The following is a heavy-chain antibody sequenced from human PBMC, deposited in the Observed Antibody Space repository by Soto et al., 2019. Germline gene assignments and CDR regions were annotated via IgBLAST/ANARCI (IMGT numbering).Heavy chain of an antibody. CDR3: ARLRPTGRYYFDC. D-gene: IGHD3-16*02. CDR1: GGSISGSSYY. J-gene: IGHJ4*02. CDR2: IYYSGST. Sequence: KTSETLSLTCTVSGGSISGSSYYWGWIRQPPGKGLEWIGSIYYSGSTYYNPSLKSRVTISVDTSKNQFSLKLSSVTAADTAVYYCARLRPTGRYYFDCWGQGTLVTVSS. V-gene: IGHV4-39*01.